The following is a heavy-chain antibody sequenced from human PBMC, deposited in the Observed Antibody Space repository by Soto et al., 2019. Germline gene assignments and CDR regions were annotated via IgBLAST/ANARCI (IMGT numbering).Heavy chain of an antibody. CDR3: ARVRRQAVAGRAEYYFDY. Sequence: QVQLVQSGAEVKKPGASVKVSCKASGYTFTSYDINWVRQATGQGLEWMGWMNPNSGNTGYAQKFQGRVTMTRNTSISTAYMELSSLRSEDTAVYYCARVRRQAVAGRAEYYFDYWGQGTLVTVSS. J-gene: IGHJ4*02. CDR1: GYTFTSYD. V-gene: IGHV1-8*01. CDR2: MNPNSGNT. D-gene: IGHD6-19*01.